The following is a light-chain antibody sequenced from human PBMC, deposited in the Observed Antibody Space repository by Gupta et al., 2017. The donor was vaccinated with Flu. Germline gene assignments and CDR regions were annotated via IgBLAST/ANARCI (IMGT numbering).Light chain of an antibody. CDR3: QQYNYYPLN. Sequence: RASQAITNYLAWYQQRPGKAPKPLISAASKLHSGVPSRFSGSGSGTHFNLTISSLQAEDFATYYCQQYNYYPLNFGQGTRLEIQ. CDR2: AAS. CDR1: QAITNY. V-gene: IGKV1-16*01. J-gene: IGKJ5*01.